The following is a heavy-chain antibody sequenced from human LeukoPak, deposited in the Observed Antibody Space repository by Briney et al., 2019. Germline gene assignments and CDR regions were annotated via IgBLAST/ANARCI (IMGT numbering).Heavy chain of an antibody. Sequence: GGSLRLSCAASGFTFSDYYMSWIRQAPGKGLEWVSYISSSGSTIYYADSAKGRFTISRDNAKNSLYLQMNSPRAEDTAAYYCARDPTIAVGPFDYWGQGTLVTVSS. D-gene: IGHD6-19*01. CDR2: ISSSGSTI. CDR3: ARDPTIAVGPFDY. CDR1: GFTFSDYY. J-gene: IGHJ4*02. V-gene: IGHV3-11*04.